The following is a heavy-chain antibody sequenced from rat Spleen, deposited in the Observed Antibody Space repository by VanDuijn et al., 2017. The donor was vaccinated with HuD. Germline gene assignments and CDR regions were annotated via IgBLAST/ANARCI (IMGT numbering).Heavy chain of an antibody. J-gene: IGHJ2*01. CDR2: ISYEGSAT. CDR1: GFTFSDYY. CDR3: ASRITTSFDY. V-gene: IGHV5-22*01. D-gene: IGHD1-10*01. Sequence: EVQLVESGGGLVQPGRSLKLSCAASGFTFSDYYMAWVRQAPKKGLEWVASISYEGSATYYGDSVKGRFTISRDNAKSTLYLQMDSLRCVETATYYCASRITTSFDYWGQGVMVTVSS.